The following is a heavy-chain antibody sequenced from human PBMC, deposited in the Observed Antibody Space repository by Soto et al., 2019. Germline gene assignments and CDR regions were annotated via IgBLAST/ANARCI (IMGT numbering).Heavy chain of an antibody. V-gene: IGHV3-21*01. CDR1: GFTFSSYS. Sequence: EVQLVESGGGLVKPGGSLRLSCAASGFTFSSYSMNWVRQAPGKGLEWVSSISRRSRDIYYADSVKGRFTISRDNAKNSVFLQMDSLRAEDTAVYYCTRDKIDMVLPTAYFQYWGQGTLVSVSS. CDR3: TRDKIDMVLPTAYFQY. D-gene: IGHD3-10*01. CDR2: ISRRSRDI. J-gene: IGHJ4*02.